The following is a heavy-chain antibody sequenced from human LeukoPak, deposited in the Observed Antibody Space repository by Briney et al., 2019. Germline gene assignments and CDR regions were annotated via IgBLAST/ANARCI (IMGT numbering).Heavy chain of an antibody. J-gene: IGHJ3*02. Sequence: SETLSLTCTVSGGSISSYYWSWIRQPAGKGLEWIGRIHTTGSTNYNPSLKSRVTMSEDTSKNQFSLNLSSVTAADTAVYYCARDKREPRYAFDIWGQGTMVTVSS. CDR1: GGSISSYY. CDR2: IHTTGST. CDR3: ARDKREPRYAFDI. D-gene: IGHD1-26*01. V-gene: IGHV4-4*07.